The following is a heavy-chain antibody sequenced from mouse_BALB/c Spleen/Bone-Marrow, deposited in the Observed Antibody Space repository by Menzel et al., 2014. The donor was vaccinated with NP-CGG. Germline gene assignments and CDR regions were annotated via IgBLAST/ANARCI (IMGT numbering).Heavy chain of an antibody. Sequence: VQLQQSGPELVKPGASVKISCKASGYSFTGYFMHWVKQSHGKSLEWIGRINPYNGDTFYNQKFKGKATLTVDKSSSTAHMELLSLTSCDSAVYYCGRQAAVVGWFAWWGQGTLVTVSA. CDR1: GYSFTGYF. V-gene: IGHV1-37*01. D-gene: IGHD3-2*02. CDR2: INPYNGDT. J-gene: IGHJ3*01. CDR3: GRQAAVVGWFAW.